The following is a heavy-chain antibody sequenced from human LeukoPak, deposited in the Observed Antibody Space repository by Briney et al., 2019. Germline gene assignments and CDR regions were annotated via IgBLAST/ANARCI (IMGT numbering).Heavy chain of an antibody. CDR1: GGSISSSSYY. CDR3: ARAQYYYDSSGYMPYYFDY. J-gene: IGHJ4*02. D-gene: IGHD3-22*01. CDR2: IYTSGST. Sequence: SETLSLTCTVSGGSISSSSYYWSWIRQPAGKGLEWIGRIYTSGSTNYNPSLKSRVTMSVDTSKNQFSLKLSSVTAADTAVYYCARAQYYYDSSGYMPYYFDYWGQGTLVTVSS. V-gene: IGHV4-61*02.